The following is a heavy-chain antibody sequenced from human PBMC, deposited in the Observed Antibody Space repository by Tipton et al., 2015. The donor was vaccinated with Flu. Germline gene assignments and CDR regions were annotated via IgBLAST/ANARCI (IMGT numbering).Heavy chain of an antibody. V-gene: IGHV4-34*01. CDR2: INHSGST. CDR1: GGSFSGYY. CDR3: ARGGLLWFEEPFYFDY. Sequence: TLSLTCAVYGGSFSGYYWSWIRQPPGKGLEWIGEINHSGSTNYNPSLKSRVTISVDTSKNQFSLKLSSVTAADTAVYYCARGGLLWFEEPFYFDYWGQGTLVTVSS. D-gene: IGHD3-10*01. J-gene: IGHJ4*02.